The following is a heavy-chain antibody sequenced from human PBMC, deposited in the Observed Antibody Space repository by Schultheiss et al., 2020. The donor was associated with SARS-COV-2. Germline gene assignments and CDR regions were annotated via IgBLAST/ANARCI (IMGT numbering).Heavy chain of an antibody. D-gene: IGHD5-18*01. J-gene: IGHJ4*02. CDR2: ISYDGSNK. Sequence: GGSLRLSCAASGFTFSSYAMHWVRQAPGKGLEWVAVISYDGSNKYYADSVKGRFTISRDNSKNTLYLQMNSLRAEDTAVYYCARDRQLRGYSYGFDYWGQGTLVTVSS. CDR3: ARDRQLRGYSYGFDY. CDR1: GFTFSSYA. V-gene: IGHV3-30*01.